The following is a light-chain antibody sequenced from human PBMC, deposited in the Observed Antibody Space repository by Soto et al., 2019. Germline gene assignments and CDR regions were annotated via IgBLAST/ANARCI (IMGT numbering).Light chain of an antibody. Sequence: QSVLTQPASVSGSPGQSITISCTGTSSDVGGYNYVSWYQHHPDKAPKLMIFDVNNRPSGISSSFSGSKSGNTASLTISGLQAEDGAAYYCSAYTSSSPRLVFGGGTKLTVL. J-gene: IGLJ3*02. V-gene: IGLV2-14*03. CDR3: SAYTSSSPRLV. CDR2: DVN. CDR1: SSDVGGYNY.